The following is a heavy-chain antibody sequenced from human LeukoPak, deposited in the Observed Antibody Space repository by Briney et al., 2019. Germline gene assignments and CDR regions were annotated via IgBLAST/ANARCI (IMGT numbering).Heavy chain of an antibody. Sequence: SGGSLRLSCTASGFTFSNYAMSWVRQAPGTGLQWVSAVSGSGGDTYHADSVKGRFTISRDKSKNTVVLQMNSLRVDDMGVYYCARQIGYCSGGSCYFDNWGQGTLVTVSS. CDR2: VSGSGGDT. CDR3: ARQIGYCSGGSCYFDN. V-gene: IGHV3-23*01. CDR1: GFTFSNYA. D-gene: IGHD2-15*01. J-gene: IGHJ4*02.